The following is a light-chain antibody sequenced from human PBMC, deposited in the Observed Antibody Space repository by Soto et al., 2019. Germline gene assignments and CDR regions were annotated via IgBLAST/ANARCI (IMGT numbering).Light chain of an antibody. V-gene: IGLV4-69*01. J-gene: IGLJ3*02. Sequence: QPVLTQSPSASASLGASVKLTCTLNSGHSSYAITWHQQQPDKGPRFLMYVNVDGSLIKGDGIPDRFSGSSSGAERYLTISSLQSEDEADYYCQTWATGVGVFGGGTKVTVL. CDR2: VNVDGSL. CDR3: QTWATGVGV. CDR1: SGHSSYA.